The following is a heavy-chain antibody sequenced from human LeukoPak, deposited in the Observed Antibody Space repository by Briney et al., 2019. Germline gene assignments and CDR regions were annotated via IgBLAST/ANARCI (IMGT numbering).Heavy chain of an antibody. V-gene: IGHV4-39*01. CDR1: GGSISSSSYY. J-gene: IGHJ4*02. CDR2: IYYSGST. CDR3: ARGNNYDSSGYYMNF. Sequence: SETLSLTCTVSGGSISSSSYYWGWIRQPPGKGLEWIGSIYYSGSTYYNPSLKSRVTISVDTSKNQFSLKLSSVTAADTAVYFCARGNNYDSSGYYMNFWGQGTLSTVSS. D-gene: IGHD3-22*01.